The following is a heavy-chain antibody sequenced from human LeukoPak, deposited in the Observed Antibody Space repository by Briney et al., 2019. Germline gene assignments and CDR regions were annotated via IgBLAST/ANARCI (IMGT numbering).Heavy chain of an antibody. J-gene: IGHJ5*02. CDR2: IRYEGNEK. D-gene: IGHD3-10*01. CDR1: GFTFTYYG. CDR3: AKDLMRDRWFGES. V-gene: IGHV3-30*02. Sequence: GGSLRLSCVASGFTFTYYGMHWVRQAPGKGLEWVAFIRYEGNEKYYADSVKGRFTISRDNSKNTLYLEMNSLRDEGTAVYYCAKDLMRDRWFGESWGQGTLVTVSS.